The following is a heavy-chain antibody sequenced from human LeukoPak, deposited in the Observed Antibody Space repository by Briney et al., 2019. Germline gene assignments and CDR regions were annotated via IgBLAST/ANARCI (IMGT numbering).Heavy chain of an antibody. J-gene: IGHJ5*02. CDR1: GYTFTSNY. CDR2: INPSGGST. Sequence: GASVKVSCKASGYTFTSNYMHWVRQAPGQGLEWMGIINPSGGSTSYAQKFQGRVTITADESTSTAYMELSSLRSEDTAVYYCARDLRGTYYDSSGYYYHWGQGTLVTVSS. D-gene: IGHD3-22*01. CDR3: ARDLRGTYYDSSGYYYH. V-gene: IGHV1-46*01.